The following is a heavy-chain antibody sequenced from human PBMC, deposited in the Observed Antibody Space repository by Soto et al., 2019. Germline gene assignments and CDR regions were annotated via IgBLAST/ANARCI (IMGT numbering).Heavy chain of an antibody. CDR2: TYYRSRFFS. CDR1: GDSVSSYSAA. CDR3: ARAKSSGYYPFDY. Sequence: PSQTLSLTCAISGDSVSSYSAAWNWIRQSPSGGLEWLGRTYYRSRFFSDYAESVKSRIIINPDTSKNQFSLQLKSVTAADTAVCYCARAKSSGYYPFDYWGQGTLVTVSS. V-gene: IGHV6-1*01. J-gene: IGHJ4*02. D-gene: IGHD3-22*01.